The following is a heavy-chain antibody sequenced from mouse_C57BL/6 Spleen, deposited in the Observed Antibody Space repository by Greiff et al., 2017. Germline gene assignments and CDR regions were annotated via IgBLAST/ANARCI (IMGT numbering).Heavy chain of an antibody. CDR2: IDPSDSYT. CDR1: GYTFTSYW. Sequence: QVQLQQPGAELVMPGASVKLSCKASGYTFTSYWMHWVKQRPGQGLEWIGEIDPSDSYTNYNQKFKGKSTLTVDTSSSTAYMQLSSLTSEDSAVYVYSILSTAAIAARDYWGQGTTLTVSS. J-gene: IGHJ2*01. CDR3: SILSTAAIAARDY. D-gene: IGHD1-2*01. V-gene: IGHV1-69*01.